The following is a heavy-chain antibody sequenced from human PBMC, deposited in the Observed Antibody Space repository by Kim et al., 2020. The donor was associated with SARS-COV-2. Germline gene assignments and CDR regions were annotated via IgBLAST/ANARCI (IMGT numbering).Heavy chain of an antibody. V-gene: IGHV1-69*01. CDR2: GTA. CDR3: ARDSGYDFD. Sequence: GTANYAQKFQGRVTITADESTSTAYMELSSLRSEDTAVYYCARDSGYDFDWGQGTLVTVSS. J-gene: IGHJ4*02. D-gene: IGHD5-12*01.